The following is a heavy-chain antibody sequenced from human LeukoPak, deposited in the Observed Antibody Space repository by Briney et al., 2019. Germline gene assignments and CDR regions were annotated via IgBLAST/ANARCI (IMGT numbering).Heavy chain of an antibody. CDR3: AKDAQRGFDYSNSLEY. CDR1: GFTFSHYG. J-gene: IGHJ4*02. Sequence: GGSLRLSCVASGFTFSHYGMHWVRQAPGKGLEWVAVIWNDGNNRYYADSVKGRFTISRDNSKNTVYLQMNSLRAADTSVYYCAKDAQRGFDYSNSLEYWGQGTLVTVSS. V-gene: IGHV3-33*06. D-gene: IGHD4-11*01. CDR2: IWNDGNNR.